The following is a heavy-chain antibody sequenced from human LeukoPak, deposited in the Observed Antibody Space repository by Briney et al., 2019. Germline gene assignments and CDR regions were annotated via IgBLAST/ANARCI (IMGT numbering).Heavy chain of an antibody. CDR2: IKQGGSEK. CDR1: GFNFSSNYW. Sequence: GGSLRLSCAASGFNFSSNYWMNWVRQAPGKGLEWVANIKQGGSEKYYVDSVKGRFTISRDNAKNSLYLQMNSLRAEDTALYYCAKTPNYCSGGSCYSWIFFDYWGQGTLVTVSS. D-gene: IGHD2-15*01. CDR3: AKTPNYCSGGSCYSWIFFDY. J-gene: IGHJ4*02. V-gene: IGHV3-7*03.